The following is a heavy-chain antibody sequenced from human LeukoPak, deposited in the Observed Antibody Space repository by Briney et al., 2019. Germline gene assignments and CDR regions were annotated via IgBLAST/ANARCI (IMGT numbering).Heavy chain of an antibody. V-gene: IGHV3-9*01. J-gene: IGHJ4*02. CDR1: GFTFDDYA. Sequence: GGSLRLSCAASGFTFDDYAMHWVRQAPGKGLEWVSGISWNSGSIGYADSVKGRFTISRDNAKNSLYLQMNSLRAEDTAVYYCARNFDGDDYWGQGTLVTVSS. D-gene: IGHD3-9*01. CDR3: ARNFDGDDY. CDR2: ISWNSGSI.